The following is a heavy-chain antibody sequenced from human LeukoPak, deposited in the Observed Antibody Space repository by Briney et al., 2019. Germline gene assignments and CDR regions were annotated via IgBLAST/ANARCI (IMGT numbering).Heavy chain of an antibody. J-gene: IGHJ6*03. CDR2: IYSGGST. CDR3: AFYSSRGYYYYYMDV. V-gene: IGHV3-53*01. D-gene: IGHD6-13*01. Sequence: GGSLRLSCAASGFTVSSNYMSWVRQAPGKGLEWVSVIYSGGSTYYADSVKGRFTISRDNSKSTLYLQMNSLRAEDTAVYYCAFYSSRGYYYYYMDVWGKGTTVTVSS. CDR1: GFTVSSNY.